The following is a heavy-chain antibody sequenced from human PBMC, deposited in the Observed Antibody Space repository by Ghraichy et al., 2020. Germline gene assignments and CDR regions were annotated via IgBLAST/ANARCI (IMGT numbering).Heavy chain of an antibody. J-gene: IGHJ6*02. CDR2: INHSGST. V-gene: IGHV4-34*01. Sequence: SETLSLTCAVYGGSFSGYYWSWIRQPPGKGLEWIGEINHSGSTNYNPSLKSRVTISVDTSKNQFSLKLSSVTAADTAVYYCARLVVTAIPGYGMDVWGQGTTVTVSS. CDR3: ARLVVTAIPGYGMDV. D-gene: IGHD2-21*02. CDR1: GGSFSGYY.